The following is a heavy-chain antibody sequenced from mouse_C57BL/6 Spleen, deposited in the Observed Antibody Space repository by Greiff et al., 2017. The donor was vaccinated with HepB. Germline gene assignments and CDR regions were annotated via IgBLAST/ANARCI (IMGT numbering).Heavy chain of an antibody. V-gene: IGHV1-52*01. CDR2: IDPSDSET. Sequence: QVQLQQPGAELVRPGSSVKLSCKASGYTFTSYWMHWVKQRPIQGLEWIGNIDPSDSETHYNQKFKDKATLTVDKSSSTAYMQLSSLTSEDSAVYDCATTVVATRWFAYWGQGTLVTVSA. CDR1: GYTFTSYW. CDR3: ATTVVATRWFAY. D-gene: IGHD1-1*01. J-gene: IGHJ3*01.